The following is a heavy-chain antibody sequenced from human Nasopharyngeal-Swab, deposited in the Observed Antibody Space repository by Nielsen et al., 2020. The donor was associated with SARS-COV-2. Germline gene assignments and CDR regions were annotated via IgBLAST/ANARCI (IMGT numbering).Heavy chain of an antibody. Sequence: SLKISCAASGFTFDDYAMHWVRQASGKGLEWVSGISWNSGSIGYADSVKGRFTISRDNAKNSLYLQMNSLRAEDTALYYCAKTPTNYGMDVWGQGTTVTVSS. J-gene: IGHJ6*02. CDR2: ISWNSGSI. V-gene: IGHV3-9*01. CDR1: GFTFDDYA. CDR3: AKTPTNYGMDV.